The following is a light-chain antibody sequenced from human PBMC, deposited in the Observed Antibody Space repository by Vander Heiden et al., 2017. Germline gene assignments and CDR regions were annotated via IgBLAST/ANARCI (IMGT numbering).Light chain of an antibody. V-gene: IGLV2-14*01. Sequence: QSALTQPASVSGALGQSITISCSGTHSDIGVYFFVSCYQQRPGKAPKLIIYEVNNRPSGVSSRFSGSKSGNTASLTISGLQAADEAYYHCSSFTGASTLVFGGGTKVTVL. J-gene: IGLJ3*02. CDR3: SSFTGASTLV. CDR1: HSDIGVYFF. CDR2: EVN.